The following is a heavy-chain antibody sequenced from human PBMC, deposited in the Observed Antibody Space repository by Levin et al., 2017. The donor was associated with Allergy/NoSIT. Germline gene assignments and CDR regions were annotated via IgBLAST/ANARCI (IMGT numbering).Heavy chain of an antibody. Sequence: GESLKISCAASGFTFSSYWMSWVRQAPGKGLEWVANIKQDGSEKYYVDSVKGRFTISRDNAKNSLYLQMNSLRAEDTAVYYCAREEYYYDSSGPYAVGFDYWGQGTLVTVSS. CDR2: IKQDGSEK. D-gene: IGHD3-22*01. CDR3: AREEYYYDSSGPYAVGFDY. V-gene: IGHV3-7*04. J-gene: IGHJ4*02. CDR1: GFTFSSYW.